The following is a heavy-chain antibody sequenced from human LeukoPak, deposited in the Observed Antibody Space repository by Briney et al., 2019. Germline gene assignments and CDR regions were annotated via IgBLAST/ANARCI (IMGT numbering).Heavy chain of an antibody. CDR1: GYTVTGYY. D-gene: IGHD5-12*01. CDR2: INPNSGGT. CDR3: ASARGYSDFDSYFDY. Sequence: ASVKVSCKASGYTVTGYYMHWGRQAPGQGPEWMGWINPNSGGTNYAQKFQGRVTMTLATAIGTAYMELSRLKSDDTAVYYCASARGYSDFDSYFDYWGQGTLVTVSS. V-gene: IGHV1-2*02. J-gene: IGHJ4*02.